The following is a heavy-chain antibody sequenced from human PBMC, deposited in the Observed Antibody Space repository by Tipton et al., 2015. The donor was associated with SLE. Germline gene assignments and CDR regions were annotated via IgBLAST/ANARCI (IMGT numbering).Heavy chain of an antibody. Sequence: SLRLSCAASGCTLSSYGMHWVRQAPGKGLEREAVIWYDGSNKYYADSVKGRFTISRDNSKNTLYLQMNSLRAEDTAVYYCAKDWQGVFDYWGQGTLVTVSS. CDR3: AKDWQGVFDY. CDR1: GCTLSSYG. J-gene: IGHJ4*02. D-gene: IGHD3-10*01. V-gene: IGHV3-33*06. CDR2: IWYDGSNK.